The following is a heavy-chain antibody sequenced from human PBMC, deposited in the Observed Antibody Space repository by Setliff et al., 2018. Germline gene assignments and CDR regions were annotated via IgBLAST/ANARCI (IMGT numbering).Heavy chain of an antibody. CDR2: IYHSGST. CDR3: ARQPEGGYYDSSGYYGMAPYYFDY. D-gene: IGHD3-22*01. Sequence: PSETLSLTCTVSGGSISSTNHYWSWIRQPPGKGLEWIGSIYHSGSTYYNPSLKSRVTISVDTSKNQFSLKLSSVTAADTAVYYCARQPEGGYYDSSGYYGMAPYYFDYWGQGTLVTV. CDR1: GGSISSTNHY. J-gene: IGHJ4*02. V-gene: IGHV4-39*01.